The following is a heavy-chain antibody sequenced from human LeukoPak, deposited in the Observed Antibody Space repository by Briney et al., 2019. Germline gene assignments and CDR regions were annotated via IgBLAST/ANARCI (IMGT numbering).Heavy chain of an antibody. Sequence: SETLSLTCTVSGYSISSGYYWGWIRQPPGKGLEWIGSISHSGSTYYKPSLKSRVTISVDTSKNQFSLKLSSVTAADTAVYYCARVPDTAMEYYFDYWGQGTLVTVSS. CDR3: ARVPDTAMEYYFDY. D-gene: IGHD5-18*01. CDR2: ISHSGST. V-gene: IGHV4-38-2*02. J-gene: IGHJ4*02. CDR1: GYSISSGYY.